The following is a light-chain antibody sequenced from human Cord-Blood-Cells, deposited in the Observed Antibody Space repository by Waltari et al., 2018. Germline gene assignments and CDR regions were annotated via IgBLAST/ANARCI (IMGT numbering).Light chain of an antibody. V-gene: IGLV1-47*01. CDR2: RNN. Sequence: GTPGQRVTISCSGSSSNIGSNYVYWYQQLPGTAPKLLIYRNNQRPSGVPDRFSGSKSGTSASLAISGLRSEDEADYYCAAWDDSLSGPVFGGGTKLTVL. CDR3: AAWDDSLSGPV. J-gene: IGLJ2*01. CDR1: SSNIGSNY.